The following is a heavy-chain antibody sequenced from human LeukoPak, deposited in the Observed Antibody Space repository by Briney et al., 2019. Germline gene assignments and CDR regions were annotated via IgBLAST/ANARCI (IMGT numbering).Heavy chain of an antibody. D-gene: IGHD3-9*01. Sequence: GASVNVSCKASGYTFTSYGISWVRQAAGQGVEWMGWISAYNGNTNYAQKRQGRVTMTTDTSTSTAYMELRRLRSDDTAVYYCARGDDILTGYPDDYWGQGTLVTVSS. V-gene: IGHV1-18*01. CDR3: ARGDDILTGYPDDY. CDR1: GYTFTSYG. CDR2: ISAYNGNT. J-gene: IGHJ4*02.